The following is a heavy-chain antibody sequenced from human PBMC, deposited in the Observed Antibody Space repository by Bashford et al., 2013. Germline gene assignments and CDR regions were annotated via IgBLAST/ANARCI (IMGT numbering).Heavy chain of an antibody. CDR1: GFTFSDYY. V-gene: IGHV3-11*01. Sequence: GSLRLSCAASGFTFSDYYMSWIRQAPGKGLEWVSYISSSGSTIYYADSVKGRFTISRDNAKNSLYLQMNSLRAEDTAVYYCARVVNYGDYYYYYYYGMDVWGQGTTVTVSS. D-gene: IGHD4-17*01. CDR2: ISSSGSTI. CDR3: ARVVNYGDYYYYYYYGMDV. J-gene: IGHJ6*02.